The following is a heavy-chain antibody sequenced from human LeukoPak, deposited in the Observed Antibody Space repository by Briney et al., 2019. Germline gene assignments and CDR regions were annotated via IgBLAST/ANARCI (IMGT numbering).Heavy chain of an antibody. V-gene: IGHV3-30-3*01. CDR1: GFTFSRYP. D-gene: IGHD4-17*01. Sequence: GGSLRLSCAASGFTFSRYPMHWVRQAPGRGLEWVALISYDGTDKYSADSVKGRFTISRDNSKNTLYLQMNSLRVVDTALYYCARGNGDLYSGFDLWGQGILATVSS. J-gene: IGHJ4*02. CDR2: ISYDGTDK. CDR3: ARGNGDLYSGFDL.